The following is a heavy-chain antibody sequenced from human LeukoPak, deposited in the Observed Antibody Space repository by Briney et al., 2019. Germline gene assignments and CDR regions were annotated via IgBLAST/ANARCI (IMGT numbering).Heavy chain of an antibody. J-gene: IGHJ5*02. V-gene: IGHV4-59*08. CDR3: ARGERWLQFDWFDP. D-gene: IGHD5-24*01. CDR2: IYYSGST. CDR1: GGSISSYY. Sequence: PSETLSLTCTVSGGSISSYYWSWIRQPPGKGLEWIGYIYYSGSTNYNPSLKSRVTISVDTSKDQFSLKLSPVTAADTAVYYCARGERWLQFDWFDPWGQGTLVTVSS.